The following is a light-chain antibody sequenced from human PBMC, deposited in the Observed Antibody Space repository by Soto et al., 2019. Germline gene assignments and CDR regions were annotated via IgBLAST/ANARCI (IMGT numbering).Light chain of an antibody. CDR3: QQYYNWPRT. CDR1: QSVSSN. J-gene: IGKJ5*01. V-gene: IGKV3-15*01. Sequence: EIVISQSPSTLSLSPFERSTLSCRASQSVSSNLAWYQQKRGQAPRLLIYGASSRATGIPARFSGTGSGTEFTLTINSLQAEDSAVYYCQQYYNWPRTFGQGTRLEIK. CDR2: GAS.